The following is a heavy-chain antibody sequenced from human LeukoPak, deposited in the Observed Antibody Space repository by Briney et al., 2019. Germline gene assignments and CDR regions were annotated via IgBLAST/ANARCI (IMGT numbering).Heavy chain of an antibody. CDR1: GYSISSGYY. CDR3: ARVGELLH. D-gene: IGHD3-10*01. J-gene: IGHJ4*02. V-gene: IGHV4-38-2*02. Sequence: PSETLSLTCTVSGYSISSGYYWGWIRQPPGKGLEWIGSIYHSGSTYYNPSLKSRVTISVDTSKNQFSLKLSSVTAADTAVYYCARVGELLHWGRGTLVTVSS. CDR2: IYHSGST.